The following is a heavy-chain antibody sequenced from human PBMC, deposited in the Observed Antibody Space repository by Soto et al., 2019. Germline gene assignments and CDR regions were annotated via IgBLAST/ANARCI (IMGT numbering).Heavy chain of an antibody. J-gene: IGHJ6*03. CDR1: GFTFISYW. V-gene: IGHV3-74*01. CDR2: INSDGSST. CDR3: ARYPKPLYYMDV. Sequence: GGSLRLSCAASGFTFISYWMHWVRQAPGKGLVWVSRINSDGSSTSYADSVKGRFTISRDNAKNTLYLQMNSLRAEDTAVYYCARYPKPLYYMDVWGKGTTVTVSS.